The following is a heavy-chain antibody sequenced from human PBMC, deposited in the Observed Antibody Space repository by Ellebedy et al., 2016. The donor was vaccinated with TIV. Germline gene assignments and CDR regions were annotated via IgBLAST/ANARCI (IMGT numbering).Heavy chain of an antibody. CDR2: IIPIFGTA. Sequence: SVKVSXXASGGTFSSYAISWVRQAPGQGLEWMGGIIPIFGTANYAQKFQGRVTITADESTSTAYMELSSLRSEDTAVYYCARAPLGYCSSTSCYGPFDYWGQGTLVTVSS. D-gene: IGHD2-2*01. V-gene: IGHV1-69*13. CDR1: GGTFSSYA. J-gene: IGHJ4*02. CDR3: ARAPLGYCSSTSCYGPFDY.